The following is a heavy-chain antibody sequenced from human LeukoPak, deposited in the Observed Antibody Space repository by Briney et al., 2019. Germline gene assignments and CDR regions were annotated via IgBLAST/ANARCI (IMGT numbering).Heavy chain of an antibody. CDR2: IIPIFGTA. Sequence: SVKVSCKASGGTFSSYAISWVRQAPGQGLEWMGGIIPIFGTANYAQKFQGRVTMTTDTSTSTAYMELRSLRSDDTAVYYCARDYYDSSGYPAPVDYWGQGTLVTVSS. J-gene: IGHJ4*02. V-gene: IGHV1-69*05. CDR1: GGTFSSYA. D-gene: IGHD3-22*01. CDR3: ARDYYDSSGYPAPVDY.